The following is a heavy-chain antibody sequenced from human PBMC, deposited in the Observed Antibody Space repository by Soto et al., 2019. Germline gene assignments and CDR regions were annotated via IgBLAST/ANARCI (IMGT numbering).Heavy chain of an antibody. Sequence: QVQLVQSGAEVKKPGASVKVSCKASGYTFTSYGISWVRQAPGQGLEWMGLISPYNGNTNYAQKLQGRVTMTTDTSTSTVYLELRSLRSDDTAVYYCARDEAAHTFDPWGQGILVTVSS. CDR1: GYTFTSYG. CDR2: ISPYNGNT. D-gene: IGHD6-13*01. CDR3: ARDEAAHTFDP. J-gene: IGHJ5*02. V-gene: IGHV1-18*01.